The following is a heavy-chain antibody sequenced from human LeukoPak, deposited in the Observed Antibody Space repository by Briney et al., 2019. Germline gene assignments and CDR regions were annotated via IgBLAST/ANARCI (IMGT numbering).Heavy chain of an antibody. CDR3: EHIAVNGSFY. J-gene: IGHJ4*02. Sequence: SGPTLVKPTETLTLTCTFSGFSLSTTGVNVGWVRQPPGKALEWLALIYWDDDKRYSPSLKSRLTLTKDTSKNQVVLTMTNMDPLDTATYYCEHIAVNGSFYWGQGTLVTVSS. CDR2: IYWDDDK. V-gene: IGHV2-5*02. CDR1: GFSLSTTGVN. D-gene: IGHD1-26*01.